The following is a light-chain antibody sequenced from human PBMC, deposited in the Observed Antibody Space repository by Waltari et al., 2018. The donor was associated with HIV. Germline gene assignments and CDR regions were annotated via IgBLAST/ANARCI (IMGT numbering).Light chain of an antibody. V-gene: IGKV4-1*01. J-gene: IGKJ3*01. CDR2: WAS. Sequence: DIVMTQSPDSLAVSLGERATINCKSSQSVLFSSNIKNYLAWYQQKPGPPPKLLIYWASTRESGVPDRFSGGGSGTDFTLTISSLQAEDVAVYYCQQYYTTSLFTFGPGTKVDIK. CDR1: QSVLFSSNIKNY. CDR3: QQYYTTSLFT.